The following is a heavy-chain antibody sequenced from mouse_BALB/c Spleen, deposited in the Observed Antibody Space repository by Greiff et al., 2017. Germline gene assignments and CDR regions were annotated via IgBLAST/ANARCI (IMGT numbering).Heavy chain of an antibody. Sequence: VQRVESGPGLVAPSQSLSITCTVSGFSFSRYSVHWVRQPPGKGLEWLGMIWGGGSTDYNSALKSRLSISKDNSKSQVFLKMNSLQTDDTAMYYWDRNSVYDYDDVPYAMDYWGQGTSVTVSS. V-gene: IGHV2-6-4*01. CDR2: IWGGGST. J-gene: IGHJ4*01. CDR1: GFSFSRYS. D-gene: IGHD2-4*01. CDR3: DRNSVYDYDDVPYAMDY.